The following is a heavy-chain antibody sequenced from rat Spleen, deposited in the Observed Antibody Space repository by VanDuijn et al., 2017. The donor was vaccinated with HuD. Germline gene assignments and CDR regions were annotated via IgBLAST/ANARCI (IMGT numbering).Heavy chain of an antibody. J-gene: IGHJ4*01. D-gene: IGHD1-1*01. CDR1: GFTFSDYN. V-gene: IGHV5-7*01. CDR2: FSYDGSTT. Sequence: EVKLVESGGGLVQPGRSLKLSCAASGFTFSDYNMAWVRQAPKKGLEWVATFSYDGSTTYYRDSVKGRFIISRDNAKSTLYLQVDSLKSEDTATYYCARHELGDYVMDAWGQGASVTVSS. CDR3: ARHELGDYVMDA.